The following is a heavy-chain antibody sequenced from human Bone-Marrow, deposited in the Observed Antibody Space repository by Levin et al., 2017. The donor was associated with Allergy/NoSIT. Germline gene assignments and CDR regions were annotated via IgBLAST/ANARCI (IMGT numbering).Heavy chain of an antibody. D-gene: IGHD3-10*02. J-gene: IGHJ4*02. Sequence: SGPTLVKPTQTLTLTCTFSGFSLTTSGMRMNWIRQSPGKAPEWLARIDWDDDKFYSTSLKTRLTISKDTSKNQVVLTMTNMDPVDTGTYYCARVFVTGDARRYCFDYWGQGTQVTVST. CDR2: IDWDDDK. CDR1: GFSLTTSGMR. V-gene: IGHV2-70*04. CDR3: ARVFVTGDARRYCFDY.